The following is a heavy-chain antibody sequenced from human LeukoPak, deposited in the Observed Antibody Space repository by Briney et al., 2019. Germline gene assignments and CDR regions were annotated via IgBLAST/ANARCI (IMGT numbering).Heavy chain of an antibody. J-gene: IGHJ4*02. CDR1: GFTFGDYA. D-gene: IGHD3-10*01. V-gene: IGHV3-49*03. CDR3: ARGSYQFDY. Sequence: GGSLRLSCTSSGFTFGDYAMSRFRQAPGKGLEWVSFIRTKASGGAIDYAASVKGRFVISRDDSNSIVYLQMSSLKTEDTAVYYCARGSYQFDYWGQGTLVTVSS. CDR2: IRTKASGGAI.